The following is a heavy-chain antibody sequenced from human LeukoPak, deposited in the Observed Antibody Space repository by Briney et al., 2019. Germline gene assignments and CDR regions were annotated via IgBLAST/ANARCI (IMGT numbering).Heavy chain of an antibody. CDR1: GVTFSGHS. CDR3: VSYRPYNWFDP. D-gene: IGHD3-16*02. V-gene: IGHV3-53*04. J-gene: IGHJ5*02. Sequence: PGGSLRLSCAASGVTFSGHSMHWVRQAPGKGLEWVSVLYSDGRSDYTDSVKGRFTISRHNSKNTLYLQMNSLRVEDTAVYYCVSYRPYNWFDPWGQGTLVTVSS. CDR2: LYSDGRS.